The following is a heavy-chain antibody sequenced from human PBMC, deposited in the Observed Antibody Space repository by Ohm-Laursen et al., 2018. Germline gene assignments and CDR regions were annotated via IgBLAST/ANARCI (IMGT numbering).Heavy chain of an antibody. CDR3: ARHPDYRSDRWFDP. Sequence: SETLSLTCTVSGGSVSSGTGSYYWSWIRQPPGKGLEWIGYIYYSGSTNYNPSLKSRVTISVDTSKNQFFLKLSSVTAADTAVYYCARHPDYRSDRWFDPWGQGTLVSVSS. CDR2: IYYSGST. D-gene: IGHD6-25*01. J-gene: IGHJ5*02. V-gene: IGHV4-61*01. CDR1: GGSVSSGTGSYY.